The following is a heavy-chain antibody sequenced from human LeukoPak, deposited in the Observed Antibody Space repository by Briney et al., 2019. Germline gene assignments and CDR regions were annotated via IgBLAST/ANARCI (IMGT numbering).Heavy chain of an antibody. CDR2: INHSGST. D-gene: IGHD3-10*01. CDR1: GGPFNGYY. CDR3: ARRRYYYGSGSFLDPQNWFDP. V-gene: IGHV4-34*01. J-gene: IGHJ5*02. Sequence: SETLSLTCAVYGGPFNGYYWSWIRQPPGKGLEWIGEINHSGSTNYNPSLKSRVTISIHTSKNQFSLKLSSVTAADTAVYYCARRRYYYGSGSFLDPQNWFDPWGQGTLVTVSS.